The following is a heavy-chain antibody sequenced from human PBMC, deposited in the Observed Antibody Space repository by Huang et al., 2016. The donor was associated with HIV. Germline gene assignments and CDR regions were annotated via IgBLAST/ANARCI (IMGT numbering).Heavy chain of an antibody. J-gene: IGHJ3*02. CDR3: ARAKDTWDAYDI. CDR1: GFPFNNHS. Sequence: QVQLVESGGGVVQPGRSLRLSCAASGFPFNNHSMHWVRQVPGKGLDWVAGISNDGSNNEYADSVKGRFTISRDSSKSTLFLHMTSLRTEDTAVYYCARAKDTWDAYDIWGQGTMVIVSS. D-gene: IGHD5-18*01. CDR2: ISNDGSNN. V-gene: IGHV3-30-3*01.